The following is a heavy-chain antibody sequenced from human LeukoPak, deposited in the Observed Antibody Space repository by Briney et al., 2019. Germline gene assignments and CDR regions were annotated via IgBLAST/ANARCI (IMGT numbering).Heavy chain of an antibody. V-gene: IGHV4-61*01. Sequence: SETLSLTCTVSGGSVSSGSYYWSWIRQPPGKGLEWIGYIYYSGSTNYNPSLKSRVTISVDTSKNPFSLKLSSVTAADTAVYYCARGGSTVTRRFNYFDYWGQGTLVTVSS. CDR2: IYYSGST. D-gene: IGHD4-17*01. CDR1: GGSVSSGSYY. CDR3: ARGGSTVTRRFNYFDY. J-gene: IGHJ4*02.